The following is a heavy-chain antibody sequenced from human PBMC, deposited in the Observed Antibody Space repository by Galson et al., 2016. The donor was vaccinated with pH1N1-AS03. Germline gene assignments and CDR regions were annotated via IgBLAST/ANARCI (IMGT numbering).Heavy chain of an antibody. J-gene: IGHJ4*02. CDR2: IRYDGRNK. CDR1: GFTFRSFG. D-gene: IGHD3-22*01. V-gene: IGHV3-30*02. CDR3: ARAAYDRTEDYYSHFDK. Sequence: SLRLSCAASGFTFRSFGMNWVRQAPGKGLEWVAFIRYDGRNKFYADSMKGRFTISRDNSKNTLYLQVNSLRTDDTAAYYCARAAYDRTEDYYSHFDKWGQGTLVTVSS.